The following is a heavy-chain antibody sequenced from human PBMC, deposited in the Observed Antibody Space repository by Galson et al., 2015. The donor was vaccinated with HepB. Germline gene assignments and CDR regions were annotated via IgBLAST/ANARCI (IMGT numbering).Heavy chain of an antibody. J-gene: IGHJ4*02. CDR3: ARGTYCAGGSCYLGY. D-gene: IGHD2-15*01. Sequence: RLSCAASGFIFSDSSMNWVRQAPGKGLEWLSYISSSSSTIYYTDSVKGRFSISRDNAKNSLYLQMNSLRDEDTAVYYCARGTYCAGGSCYLGYWGPGTLVTVSS. V-gene: IGHV3-48*02. CDR2: ISSSSSTI. CDR1: GFIFSDSS.